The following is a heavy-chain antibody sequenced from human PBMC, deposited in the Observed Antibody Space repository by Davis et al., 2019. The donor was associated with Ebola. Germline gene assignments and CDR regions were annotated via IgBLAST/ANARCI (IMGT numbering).Heavy chain of an antibody. CDR1: GPTLTNYA. CDR2: IHGNGIGA. V-gene: IGHV3-23*01. Sequence: PAESLRLSCSVSGPTLTNYAMAWVRQAPGKGLEWVSAIHGNGIGAFYADSVKGRFTISRDNYKNMLYLEMTSVRAEDTAIYYCTKDFTISTWGQGTLVTVSS. D-gene: IGHD5-24*01. CDR3: TKDFTIST. J-gene: IGHJ5*02.